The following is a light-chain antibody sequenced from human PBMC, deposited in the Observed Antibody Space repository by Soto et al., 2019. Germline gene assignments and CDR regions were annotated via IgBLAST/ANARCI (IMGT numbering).Light chain of an antibody. Sequence: DIQMTQSPSSLSASVGDRVTITCRASQSINSYLNWYQQKPGKVPKLLIYAASSLQSGVPSRFSGSGSGTDFTLTISNLQPEDFATYYCQQSYITPPYTFGQGTKLEIK. V-gene: IGKV1-39*01. J-gene: IGKJ2*01. CDR3: QQSYITPPYT. CDR2: AAS. CDR1: QSINSY.